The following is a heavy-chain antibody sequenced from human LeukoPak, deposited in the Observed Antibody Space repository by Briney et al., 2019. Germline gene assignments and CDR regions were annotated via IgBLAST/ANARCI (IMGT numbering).Heavy chain of an antibody. CDR2: ISGSGGST. CDR3: AKDRRGIAAAGNFDY. D-gene: IGHD6-13*01. V-gene: IGHV3-23*01. J-gene: IGHJ4*02. Sequence: GGSLRLSCAASGFTFSSYVMSWVRQAPGKGLEWVSAISGSGGSTYYADSVKGRFTISRDNSKNTLYLQMSSLRAEDTAVYYCAKDRRGIAAAGNFDYWGQGTLVTVSS. CDR1: GFTFSSYV.